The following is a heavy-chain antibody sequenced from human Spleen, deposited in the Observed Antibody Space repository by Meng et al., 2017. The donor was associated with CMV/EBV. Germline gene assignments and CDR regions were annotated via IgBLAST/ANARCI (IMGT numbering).Heavy chain of an antibody. J-gene: IGHJ4*02. CDR2: IGSSGKYV. Sequence: ASGFTFGPYTMNWVRQAPGKGLEWVSSIGSSGKYVYYADSVKGRFTISRDNAKDSLYLQMNILTAADTAVYYCARGGHSSSWYLGYWGQGTLVTVSS. V-gene: IGHV3-21*01. D-gene: IGHD6-13*01. CDR3: ARGGHSSSWYLGY. CDR1: GFTFGPYT.